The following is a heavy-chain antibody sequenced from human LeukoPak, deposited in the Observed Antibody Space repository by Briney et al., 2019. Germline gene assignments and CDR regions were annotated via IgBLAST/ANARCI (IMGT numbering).Heavy chain of an antibody. V-gene: IGHV3-74*01. CDR2: INGDGSNT. CDR3: ASLPQSWATRDN. J-gene: IGHJ4*02. CDR1: GFTFSSYW. D-gene: IGHD7-27*01. Sequence: GGSLRLSCAASGFTFSSYWMHWVRQAPGKGLVWVSRINGDGSNTNYADSVKGRFTISRDNAKNTLYLQMNSLRAEDTAVYYCASLPQSWATRDNWGQGTLVTVSS.